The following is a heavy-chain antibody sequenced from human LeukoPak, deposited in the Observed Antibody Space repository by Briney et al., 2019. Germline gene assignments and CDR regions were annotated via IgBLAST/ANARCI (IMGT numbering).Heavy chain of an antibody. J-gene: IGHJ4*02. D-gene: IGHD3-3*01. V-gene: IGHV3-48*01. CDR1: GFTFSSYS. Sequence: PGGSLRLSCAASGFTFSSYSMNWVRQAPGKGLEWVSYYSSSSSTIYCADSVKGRFTISRDNAKNSLYLPMNSLRAEDTAVYYCARDQVTIFGVVTPNFDYWGQGTLVTASS. CDR3: ARDQVTIFGVVTPNFDY. CDR2: YSSSSSTI.